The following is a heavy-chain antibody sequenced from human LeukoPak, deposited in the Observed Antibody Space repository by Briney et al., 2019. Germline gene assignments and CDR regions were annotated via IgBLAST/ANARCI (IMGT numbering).Heavy chain of an antibody. J-gene: IGHJ6*03. CDR1: GFTFSSYG. Sequence: PGGSLRLSCAASGFTFSSYGMHWVRQAPGKGLEWVAVIWYDGSNKYYADSVKGRFTISRDNSKNTLYLQMNSLRAEDTAVYYCAKDLARTAYYYYYMDVWGKGTTATVSS. CDR3: AKDLARTAYYYYYMDV. D-gene: IGHD5-18*01. V-gene: IGHV3-33*06. CDR2: IWYDGSNK.